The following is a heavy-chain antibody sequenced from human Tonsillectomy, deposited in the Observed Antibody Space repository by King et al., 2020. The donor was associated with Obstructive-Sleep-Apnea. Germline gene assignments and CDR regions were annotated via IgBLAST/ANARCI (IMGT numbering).Heavy chain of an antibody. Sequence: QLQESGPGLVKPSETLSLTCTVSGGSISSFYWNWIRQPPGKGLEWIGYIYFSGSTNYNPSLKSRVTISVDTSKNQFSLKLSSVTAADTAGYYCARGVVATIFDYWGQGTLVTVSS. V-gene: IGHV4-59*01. CDR3: ARGVVATIFDY. J-gene: IGHJ4*02. CDR1: GGSISSFY. CDR2: IYFSGST. D-gene: IGHD5-12*01.